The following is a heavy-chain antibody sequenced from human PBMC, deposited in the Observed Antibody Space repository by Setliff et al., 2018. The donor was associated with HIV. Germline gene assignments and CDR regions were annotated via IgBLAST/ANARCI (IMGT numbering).Heavy chain of an antibody. Sequence: GESLKISCKGSGYKFTGYWIGWARQMPGKSLEWMGIIYPGDSDTRYSPSFQGQVTISTDKSISTAYLQWSSLKASDTAIYYCAISGSPDRRPTWGQGTLVTVSS. CDR1: GYKFTGYW. J-gene: IGHJ5*02. V-gene: IGHV5-51*01. CDR3: AISGSPDRRPT. CDR2: IYPGDSDT. D-gene: IGHD3-10*01.